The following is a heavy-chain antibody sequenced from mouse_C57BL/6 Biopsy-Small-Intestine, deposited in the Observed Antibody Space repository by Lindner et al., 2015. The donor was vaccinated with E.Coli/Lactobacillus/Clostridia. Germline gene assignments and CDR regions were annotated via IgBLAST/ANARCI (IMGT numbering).Heavy chain of an antibody. CDR2: LNTDTGDP. CDR3: ATERLGWGFFDS. CDR1: GFSFANYA. Sequence: VKVSCKAPGFSFANYAIHWVRQAPGQGPGWMGWLNTDTGDPDYAQGFAGRFVSSLDTSVTTTYLEINSLTADDTAVYYCATERLGWGFFDSCGQGTLVTVSS. D-gene: IGHD4-1*01. J-gene: IGHJ4*01. V-gene: IGHV9-3-1*01.